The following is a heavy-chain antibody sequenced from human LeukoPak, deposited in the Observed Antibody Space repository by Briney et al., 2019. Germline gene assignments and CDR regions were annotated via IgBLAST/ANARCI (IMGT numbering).Heavy chain of an antibody. D-gene: IGHD3-3*01. V-gene: IGHV1-8*01. Sequence: GASVKVSCKASGYTFTSYDINWVRQATGQGLEWMGWMNPNSGNTGYAQKFQGRVTKTRNTSISTAYMELSSLRSEDTAVYYCARTDLEWLSKPDYWGQGTLVTVSS. CDR2: MNPNSGNT. CDR1: GYTFTSYD. CDR3: ARTDLEWLSKPDY. J-gene: IGHJ4*02.